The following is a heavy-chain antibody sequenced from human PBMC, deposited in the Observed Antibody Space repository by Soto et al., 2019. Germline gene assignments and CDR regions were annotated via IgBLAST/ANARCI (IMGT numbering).Heavy chain of an antibody. V-gene: IGHV3-9*01. J-gene: IGHJ6*02. CDR3: AKDLSMIRDYYYYGMDV. CDR1: GFTFDDYA. CDR2: ISCNSGSI. D-gene: IGHD3-16*01. Sequence: EVQLVESGGGLVQPGRSLRLSCAASGFTFDDYAMHWVRQAPGKGLELVSGISCNSGSIGYADSVKGRFTISRDNAKNSLYLQMNSLRAEDTALYYCAKDLSMIRDYYYYGMDVWGQGTTVTVSS.